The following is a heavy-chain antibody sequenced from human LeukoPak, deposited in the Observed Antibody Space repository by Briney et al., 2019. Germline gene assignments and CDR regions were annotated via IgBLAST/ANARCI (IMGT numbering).Heavy chain of an antibody. J-gene: IGHJ5*02. D-gene: IGHD3-10*01. V-gene: IGHV3-66*01. Sequence: GGSLRLSCAASGFTVSSNYMSWVRQAPGKGLEWDSVIYSGGSTYYADSVKGRFTISRDNSKNTLYLQMNSLRAEDTAVYYCARDRLWFGELSGPNWFDPWGQGTLVTVSS. CDR3: ARDRLWFGELSGPNWFDP. CDR2: IYSGGST. CDR1: GFTVSSNY.